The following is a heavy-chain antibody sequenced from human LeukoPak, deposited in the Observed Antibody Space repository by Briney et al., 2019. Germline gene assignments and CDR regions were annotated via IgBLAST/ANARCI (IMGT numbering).Heavy chain of an antibody. CDR3: AKDRRRDGYNFSFDY. CDR2: INTDGSRT. D-gene: IGHD5-24*01. CDR1: GFTFSSSW. Sequence: PGGSLRLSCAASGFTFSSSWMHWARQAPGKGLVWVSRINTDGSRTDHADSVKGRFTISRDNAKDTLYLQMNSLRAEDTAVYYCAKDRRRDGYNFSFDYWGQGTLVTVSS. J-gene: IGHJ4*02. V-gene: IGHV3-74*01.